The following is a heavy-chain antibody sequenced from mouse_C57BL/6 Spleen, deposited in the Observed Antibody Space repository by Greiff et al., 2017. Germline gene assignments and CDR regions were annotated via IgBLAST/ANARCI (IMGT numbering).Heavy chain of an antibody. V-gene: IGHV1-59*01. CDR2: IDPSDSYT. CDR1: GYTFPSYW. J-gene: IGHJ1*03. Sequence: QVQLQQPGAELVRPGTSVKLSCKASGYTFPSYWMHWVKQRPGQGLEWIGVIDPSDSYTNYNQKFKGKATLTVDTSSSTAYMQLSSLTSEDSEVYYCARGADDYPRYFDGWGTGTTVTVSS. D-gene: IGHD2-4*01. CDR3: ARGADDYPRYFDG.